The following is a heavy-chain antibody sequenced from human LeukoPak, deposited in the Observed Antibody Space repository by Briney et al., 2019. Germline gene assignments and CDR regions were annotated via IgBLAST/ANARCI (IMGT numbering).Heavy chain of an antibody. D-gene: IGHD6-19*01. CDR2: ISSSSSYI. CDR3: ARDRRGGAVAGTVDC. V-gene: IGHV3-21*01. J-gene: IGHJ4*02. Sequence: GGSLRLSCAASGFTFSTYYMNWVRQAPGKGLEWVSSISSSSSYIYYADSLKGRFTISRDNAKNSLYLQMNSLRAEDTAVYYCARDRRGGAVAGTVDCWGQGTLVTVSS. CDR1: GFTFSTYY.